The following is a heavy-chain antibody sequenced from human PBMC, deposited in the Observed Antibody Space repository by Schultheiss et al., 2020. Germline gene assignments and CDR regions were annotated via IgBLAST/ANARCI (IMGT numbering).Heavy chain of an antibody. Sequence: GGSLRLSCVASGFTFSSYGMHWVRQAPGKGLEWVAVISYDGSKNSYADSVKGRFTISRDNSKNTLYLQMNTLRAEDTAVYYCATYSTTVVTLYFQHWGQGTLVTVSS. D-gene: IGHD4-23*01. V-gene: IGHV3-30*03. CDR1: GFTFSSYG. CDR2: ISYDGSKN. J-gene: IGHJ1*01. CDR3: ATYSTTVVTLYFQH.